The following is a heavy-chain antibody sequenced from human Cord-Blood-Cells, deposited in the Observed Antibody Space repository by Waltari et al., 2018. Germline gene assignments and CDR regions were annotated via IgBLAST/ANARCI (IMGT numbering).Heavy chain of an antibody. J-gene: IGHJ3*02. D-gene: IGHD1-26*01. CDR3: ARGTEVGAISGDAFDI. V-gene: IGHV4-38-2*02. CDR2: IYHSGST. Sequence: QVQLQESGPGLVKPSETLSLTCTVSGYSISSGYSWGWTRHPPGKGLEWIGSIYHSGSTYYNPSLKSRVTISVDTSKNQFSLKLSSVTAADTAVYYCARGTEVGAISGDAFDIWGQGTMVTVSS. CDR1: GYSISSGYS.